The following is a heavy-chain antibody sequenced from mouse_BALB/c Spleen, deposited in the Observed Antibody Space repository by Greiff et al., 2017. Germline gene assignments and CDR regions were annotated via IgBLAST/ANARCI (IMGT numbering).Heavy chain of an antibody. CDR3: ARKTIWDGYYWFAY. CDR2: IWSGGST. D-gene: IGHD2-3*01. J-gene: IGHJ3*01. V-gene: IGHV2-2*02. CDR1: GFSLTSYG. Sequence: QVQLKESGPGLVQPSQSLSITCTVSGFSLTSYGVHWVRQSPGKGLEWLGVIWSGGSTDYNAAFISRLSISKDNSKSQVFFKMNSLQANDTAIYYCARKTIWDGYYWFAYWGQGTLVTVSA.